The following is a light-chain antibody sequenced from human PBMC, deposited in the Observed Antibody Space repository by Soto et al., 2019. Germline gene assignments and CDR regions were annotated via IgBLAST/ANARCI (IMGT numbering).Light chain of an antibody. CDR1: QGIGND. J-gene: IGKJ1*01. Sequence: DLQMTQSPSSLSASVGDRVTITCRASQGIGNDLGWYQQKPGKAPKRLIYAASSLQSGVPSRFSGSGSGTEFTLTISSLQAEDFATYYCLQHNSYPRTFGQGTKVEIK. CDR3: LQHNSYPRT. CDR2: AAS. V-gene: IGKV1-17*01.